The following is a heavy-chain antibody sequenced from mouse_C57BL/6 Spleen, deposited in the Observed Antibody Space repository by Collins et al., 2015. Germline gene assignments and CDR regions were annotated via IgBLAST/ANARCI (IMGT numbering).Heavy chain of an antibody. D-gene: IGHD1-1*01. J-gene: IGHJ2*01. CDR3: ARRNYSYGSSLYYFDC. CDR2: INTYSGVP. CDR1: GYTFTTYG. V-gene: IGHV9-3*01. Sequence: QIQLVQSGPELKKPGETVKISCKASGYTFTTYGMSWVKQAPGKGLKWMGWINTYSGVPTYADDFKGRFAFSLETSASTAYLQINNLKNEDTATYFCARRNYSYGSSLYYFDCWGQGTTLTVSS.